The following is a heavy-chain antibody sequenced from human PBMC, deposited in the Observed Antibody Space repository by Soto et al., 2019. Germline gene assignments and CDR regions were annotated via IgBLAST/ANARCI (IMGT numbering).Heavy chain of an antibody. CDR2: ISAHNGNT. J-gene: IGHJ4*02. V-gene: IGHV1-18*01. Sequence: QVQLVQSGAEVKKPGASVKVSCKASGYTFTSYGITWVRQAPGHGLEWMGWISAHNGNTKYAQKLQGRVTMTTDTSTSTAYMEVRSPRSDDTAVYYCARDTAMALPDAWGQGTLVTVSS. CDR1: GYTFTSYG. CDR3: ARDTAMALPDA. D-gene: IGHD5-18*01.